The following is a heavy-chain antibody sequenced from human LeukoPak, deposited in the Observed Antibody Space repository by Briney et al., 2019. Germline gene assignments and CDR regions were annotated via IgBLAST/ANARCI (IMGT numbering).Heavy chain of an antibody. CDR3: ARDRYSSSSGGLFDP. V-gene: IGHV4-59*01. CDR1: GGSISSYY. Sequence: SETLCLTCTVSGGSISSYYWSWIRQPPGKGLEWVGYIYYSGSTNYNPSLKRRVTISVDTSKNQFSLKLSSVTAADTAVYYCARDRYSSSSGGLFDPWGQGTLVTVYS. CDR2: IYYSGST. D-gene: IGHD6-6*01. J-gene: IGHJ5*01.